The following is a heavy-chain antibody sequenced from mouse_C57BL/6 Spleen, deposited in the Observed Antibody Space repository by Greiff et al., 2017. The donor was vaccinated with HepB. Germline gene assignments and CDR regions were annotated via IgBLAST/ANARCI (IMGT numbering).Heavy chain of an antibody. J-gene: IGHJ3*01. CDR2: IYPGDGDT. CDR3: ARGRGNYVPSFAY. CDR1: GYAFSSSW. Sequence: VQLQQSGPELVKPGASVKISCKASGYAFSSSWMNWVKQRPGKGLEWIGRIYPGDGDTNYNGKFKGKATLTADKSSSTAYMQLSSLTSEDSAVYFGARGRGNYVPSFAYWGQGTLVTVSA. D-gene: IGHD2-1*01. V-gene: IGHV1-82*01.